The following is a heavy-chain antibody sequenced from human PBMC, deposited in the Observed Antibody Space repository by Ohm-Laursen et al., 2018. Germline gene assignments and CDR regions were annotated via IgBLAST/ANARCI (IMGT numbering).Heavy chain of an antibody. J-gene: IGHJ3*02. CDR3: ARRDITKAFNI. D-gene: IGHD2-21*02. V-gene: IGHV4-4*07. Sequence: SETLSLTCTVPGGSISGYYWSWIRQTAGKGLEWIGRIHSSGSTNYNPSLQSRVTMSEDTSKNQFSLRLSSVTAADTAVYFCARRDITKAFNIWGQGTLVTVSS. CDR1: GGSISGYY. CDR2: IHSSGST.